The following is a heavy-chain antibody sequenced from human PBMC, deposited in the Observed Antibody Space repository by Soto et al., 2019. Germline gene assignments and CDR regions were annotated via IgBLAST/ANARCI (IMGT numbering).Heavy chain of an antibody. V-gene: IGHV1-18*01. CDR2: ISTFHGSI. D-gene: IGHD6-19*01. CDR3: ARFYSSGWPRGYFDY. J-gene: IGHJ4*02. Sequence: QVQLVQSGGEVKKPGASVKVSCKAAGYTFTSHGISWVRQAPGQGLEWMGWISTFHGSINYAQKFQGRVTMTTDTSTSTAHMELRSLRSDDTAVSYCARFYSSGWPRGYFDYWGQGTPVTVSA. CDR1: GYTFTSHG.